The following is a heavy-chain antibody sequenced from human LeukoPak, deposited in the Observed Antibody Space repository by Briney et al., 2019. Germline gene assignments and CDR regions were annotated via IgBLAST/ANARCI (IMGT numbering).Heavy chain of an antibody. CDR1: GFTFSSYA. J-gene: IGHJ1*01. V-gene: IGHV3-23*01. CDR3: ARNRPAGYAYGFELQH. CDR2: IFGSGGSA. D-gene: IGHD5-12*01. Sequence: GGSLRLSCTASGFTFSSYAMYWVRQAPGKGLEWVSGIFGSGGSAHYADSVKGRFTISRDNSGNTVFLQMDSLRADDTAVYFCARNRPAGYAYGFELQHWGQGTLVTVSS.